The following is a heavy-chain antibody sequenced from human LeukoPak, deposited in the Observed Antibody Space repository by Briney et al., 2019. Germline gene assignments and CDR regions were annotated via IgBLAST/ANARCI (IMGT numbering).Heavy chain of an antibody. Sequence: ASVKVSCKASGYTFTSYDINWVRQATGQGLEWMGWMNPNSGNTGYAQKFRGRVTMTRNTSISTAYMELSSLRSEDTAVYYCARGFATRRYTLVWTIQIWFDPWGQGTLVTVSS. CDR1: GYTFTSYD. J-gene: IGHJ5*02. CDR2: MNPNSGNT. CDR3: ARGFATRRYTLVWTIQIWFDP. D-gene: IGHD3/OR15-3a*01. V-gene: IGHV1-8*01.